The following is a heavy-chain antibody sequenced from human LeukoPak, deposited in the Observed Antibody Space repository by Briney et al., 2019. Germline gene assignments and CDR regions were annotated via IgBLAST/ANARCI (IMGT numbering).Heavy chain of an antibody. V-gene: IGHV3-23*01. CDR2: LTGDGNT. CDR1: GFTFTSYA. CDR3: AKVKWKLIGYFDY. D-gene: IGHD1-20*01. J-gene: IGHJ4*02. Sequence: GGSQRLSCAASGFTFTSYAMSWVRQAPGKGLEWVSVLTGDGNTYYADSVKGRFTNSRDDSKNTLFLQMNSLRAEDTAVYFCAKVKWKLIGYFDYWGQGTLVTVSS.